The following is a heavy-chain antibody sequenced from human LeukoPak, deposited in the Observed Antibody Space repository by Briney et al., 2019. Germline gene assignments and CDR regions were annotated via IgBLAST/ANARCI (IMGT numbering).Heavy chain of an antibody. CDR3: ARERDTALAPYLDY. V-gene: IGHV1-18*01. D-gene: IGHD5-18*01. J-gene: IGHJ4*02. CDR2: ISTYNGDT. Sequence: GSSVKVSCKASGGTFSSYAISWVRQAPGQGLEWMGWISTYNGDTKYAQKFQDRVTMTTDTSTSTAYLEMRRLRFDDTAVYFCARERDTALAPYLDYWGQGTLLTVSS. CDR1: GGTFSSYA.